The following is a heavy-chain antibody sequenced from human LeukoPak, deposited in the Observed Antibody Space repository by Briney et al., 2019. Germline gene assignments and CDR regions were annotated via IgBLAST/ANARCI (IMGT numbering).Heavy chain of an antibody. D-gene: IGHD2-2*01. J-gene: IGHJ4*02. V-gene: IGHV3-21*01. CDR3: ARGQLPTFDY. CDR2: ISSSSSYI. Sequence: GGSLRLSCAASGFTFTSYSINWVRQAPGKGLEWVSSISSSSSYIYYADSLKGRFTISRDNAKNSLYLQVNSLRAEDTAVYFCARGQLPTFDYWGQGTLVTVSS. CDR1: GFTFTSYS.